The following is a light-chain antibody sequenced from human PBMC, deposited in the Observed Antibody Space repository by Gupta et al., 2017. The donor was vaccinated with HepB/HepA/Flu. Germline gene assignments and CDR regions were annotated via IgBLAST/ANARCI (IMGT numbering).Light chain of an antibody. V-gene: IGLV3-1*01. J-gene: IGLJ2*01. CDR1: KLRDKY. CDR3: QAWDSTTR. Sequence: SYELTQPPSVSVSPGQTASITCSGDKLRDKYVSWYQQKPAQSPILIIDHDNWRPSGIPERFSGVNCGNTATLTISGNEAMYECDYYWQAWDSTTRFGAGTKLTVL. CDR2: HDN.